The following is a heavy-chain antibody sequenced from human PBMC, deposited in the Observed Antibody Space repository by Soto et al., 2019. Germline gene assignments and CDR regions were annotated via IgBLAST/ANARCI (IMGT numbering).Heavy chain of an antibody. CDR2: IYYSGST. Sequence: QLQLQESGPGLVKPSETLSLTCTVSGGSISSSSYYWGWIRQPPGKGLEWIGSIYYSGSTYYNPSLKSRVTISVETSKNQFSLKMSSVTAADTAVYYCARHDSGTMSVTPYWGQGTLVTVSS. CDR1: GGSISSSSYY. CDR3: ARHDSGTMSVTPY. V-gene: IGHV4-39*01. D-gene: IGHD3-10*02. J-gene: IGHJ4*02.